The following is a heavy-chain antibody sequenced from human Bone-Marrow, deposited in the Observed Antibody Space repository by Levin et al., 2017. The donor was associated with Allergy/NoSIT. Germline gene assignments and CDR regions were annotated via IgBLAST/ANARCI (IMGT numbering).Heavy chain of an antibody. CDR1: GGSISSGGSS. Sequence: SQTLSLTCALSGGSISSGGSSWSWIRQPPGKGLEWIGYIFHTGSAYYNSSLKSRVTISVDRSKNQFSLKLTSVTAADTAVYYCARSFTMLRGGFDPWGQGILVTVSS. J-gene: IGHJ5*02. V-gene: IGHV4-30-2*01. CDR3: ARSFTMLRGGFDP. D-gene: IGHD3-10*01. CDR2: IFHTGSA.